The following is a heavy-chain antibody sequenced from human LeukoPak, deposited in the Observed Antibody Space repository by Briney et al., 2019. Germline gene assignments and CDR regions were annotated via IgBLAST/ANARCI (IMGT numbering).Heavy chain of an antibody. V-gene: IGHV1-24*01. CDR2: FDPEDGET. D-gene: IGHD2-2*01. J-gene: IGHJ5*02. Sequence: ASVKVSCKVSGYTLTELSMHWVRQAPGKGLEWMGGFDPEDGETIYAQKFQGRVTMTEDTSTDTAYMELSSLRSEDTAVYYCARGLTRQSRAVPGYQLGNWFDPWGQGTLVTVSS. CDR1: GYTLTELS. CDR3: ARGLTRQSRAVPGYQLGNWFDP.